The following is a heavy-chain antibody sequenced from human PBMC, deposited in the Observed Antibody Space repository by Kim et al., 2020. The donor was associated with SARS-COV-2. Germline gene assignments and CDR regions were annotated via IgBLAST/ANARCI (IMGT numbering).Heavy chain of an antibody. V-gene: IGHV4-4*02. Sequence: SLKSRVTISVDKSKTQFSLKLSSVTAADTAVYYCAGGIVGASGQARYFDLWGRGTLVTVSS. CDR3: AGGIVGASGQARYFDL. D-gene: IGHD1-26*01. J-gene: IGHJ2*01.